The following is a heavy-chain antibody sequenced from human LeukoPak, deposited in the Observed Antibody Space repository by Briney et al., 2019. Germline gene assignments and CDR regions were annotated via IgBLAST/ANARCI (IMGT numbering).Heavy chain of an antibody. V-gene: IGHV4-59*01. D-gene: IGHD2-2*01. CDR2: IYYSGST. J-gene: IGHJ4*02. CDR1: GGSISSYY. Sequence: SETLSLTCTVSGGSISSYYWSWIRQPPGKGLEWIGYIYYSGSTNYNPSLKSRVTISVDTSKNQFSLKLSSVTAADTAVYYCARVPPSSTRPLRAPDYWGQGTLVTVSS. CDR3: ARVPPSSTRPLRAPDY.